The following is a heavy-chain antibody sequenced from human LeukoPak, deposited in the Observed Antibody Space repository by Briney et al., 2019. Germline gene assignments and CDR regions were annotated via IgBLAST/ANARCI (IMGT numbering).Heavy chain of an antibody. J-gene: IGHJ6*03. D-gene: IGHD6-13*01. CDR2: IYYSGST. CDR3: ARDGIAAAGFYYYYCMDV. V-gene: IGHV4-39*07. Sequence: SETLSLTCTVSGGSISSSSYYWGWIRQPPGKGLEWIGSIYYSGSTYYNPSLKSRVTISVDTSKNQFSLKLSSVTAADTAVYYCARDGIAAAGFYYYYCMDVWGKGTTVIVSS. CDR1: GGSISSSSYY.